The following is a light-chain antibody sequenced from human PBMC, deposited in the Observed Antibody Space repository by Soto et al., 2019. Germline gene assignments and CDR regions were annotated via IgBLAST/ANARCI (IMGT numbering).Light chain of an antibody. CDR1: QSVSSSY. CDR3: QQYGSSPRT. Sequence: EIVLTQSPGTLSLSPGERATLSCRASQSVSSSYLAWYQQKPGQAPRLLIYGASSRATGIPDRFSGSGSGTDFTLSISRREPEDFAVYYCQQYGSSPRTFGQGTQLEIK. J-gene: IGKJ2*01. V-gene: IGKV3-20*01. CDR2: GAS.